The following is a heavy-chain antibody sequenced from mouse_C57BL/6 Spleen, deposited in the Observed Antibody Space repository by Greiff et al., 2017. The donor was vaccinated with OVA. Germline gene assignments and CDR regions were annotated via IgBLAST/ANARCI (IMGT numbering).Heavy chain of an antibody. CDR3: ATIYDGYYSFDY. Sequence: EVQLQESGPGLVKPSQSLSLTCSVTGYSITSGYYWNWIRQFPGNKLEWMGYISYDGSNNYNPSLKNRISITRDTSKNQFFLKLNSLTTEDTATYYCATIYDGYYSFDYWGQGTTLTVSS. CDR2: ISYDGSN. V-gene: IGHV3-6*01. J-gene: IGHJ2*01. D-gene: IGHD2-3*01. CDR1: GYSITSGYY.